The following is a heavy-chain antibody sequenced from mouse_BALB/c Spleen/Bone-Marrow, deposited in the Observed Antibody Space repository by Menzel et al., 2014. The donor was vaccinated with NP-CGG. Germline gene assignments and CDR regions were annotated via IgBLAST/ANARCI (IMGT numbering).Heavy chain of an antibody. J-gene: IGHJ4*01. Sequence: EVKLVESGGGLVQPGGSRKLSCAASGFTFSSFGMHWVRQAPEKGPEWVAYISSGSSTIYYADTMKGRFTISRDDPKNTLFLQMTSLRSEDTAMYYCTRKGALITHYYAMDYWGQGTSVTVSS. V-gene: IGHV5-17*02. D-gene: IGHD2-4*01. CDR2: ISSGSSTI. CDR3: TRKGALITHYYAMDY. CDR1: GFTFSSFG.